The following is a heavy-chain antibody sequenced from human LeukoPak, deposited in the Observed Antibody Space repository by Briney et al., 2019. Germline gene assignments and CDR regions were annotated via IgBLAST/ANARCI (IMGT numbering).Heavy chain of an antibody. CDR3: TTLEQYYYDSSNYDVYYMDV. CDR1: GLIFSSAW. CDR2: IKNKVDGGTI. J-gene: IGHJ6*03. Sequence: PGGSLRLSCAASGLIFSSAWMMWVRQVPGRGLEWVGRIKNKVDGGTIDYAAPVKGRFIVSRDDSKNTLYLQMKYEDTAVYYCTTLEQYYYDSSNYDVYYMDVWGKGTTVTVSS. D-gene: IGHD3-22*01. V-gene: IGHV3-15*01.